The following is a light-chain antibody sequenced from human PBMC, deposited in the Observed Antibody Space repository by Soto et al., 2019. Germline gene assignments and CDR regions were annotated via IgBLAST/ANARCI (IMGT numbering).Light chain of an antibody. CDR3: SSYTSSITYV. J-gene: IGLJ1*01. V-gene: IGLV2-14*01. Sequence: QSALAQRAAVSGSPGQSITISCTGTSSDVGGYNYVSWYQQHPGKAPKLMIFAVSNRPSGVSNRFSGSKSGNTASLTISGLQAADEADYYCSSYTSSITYVFGTGTKVTVL. CDR2: AVS. CDR1: SSDVGGYNY.